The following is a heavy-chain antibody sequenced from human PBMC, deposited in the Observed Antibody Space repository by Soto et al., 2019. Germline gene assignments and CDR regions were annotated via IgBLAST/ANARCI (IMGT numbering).Heavy chain of an antibody. CDR3: ARDFLDPKVMDV. CDR1: GYTFTGYY. Sequence: ASVKVSCKASGYTFTGYYMHWVRQAPGQGLEWMGWINPNSGGTNYAQKFQGRVTMTRDTSISTAYMELSRLSSDDTAVYYCARDFLDPKVMDVWGQGTTVTVSS. D-gene: IGHD3-3*01. CDR2: INPNSGGT. V-gene: IGHV1-2*02. J-gene: IGHJ6*02.